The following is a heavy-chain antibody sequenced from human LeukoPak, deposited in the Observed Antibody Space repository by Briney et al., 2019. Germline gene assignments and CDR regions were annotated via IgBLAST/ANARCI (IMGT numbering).Heavy chain of an antibody. V-gene: IGHV4-31*03. CDR1: GGSISSGGYY. J-gene: IGHJ5*02. CDR3: ARSVRYLNWFDP. D-gene: IGHD4-17*01. Sequence: TSQTLSLTCTVSGGSISSGGYYWSWIRQHPGKGLEWIGYIYYSGSTYYNPSLKSRVTISVDTSKNQFSLKLSSVTAADTAVYYCARSVRYLNWFDPWGQGTLVTVSP. CDR2: IYYSGST.